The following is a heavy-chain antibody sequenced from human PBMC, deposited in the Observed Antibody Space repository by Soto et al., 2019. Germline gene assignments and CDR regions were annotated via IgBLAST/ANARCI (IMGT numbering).Heavy chain of an antibody. Sequence: SVKVSCKASGGTFSSYAISWVRQAPGQGLEWMGGIIPIFGTANYAQKFQGRVTITADESTSTAYMELSSLRSEDTAVYYCARAADYYDSSGYPRRSFDYWGQGTLVTVS. D-gene: IGHD3-22*01. CDR3: ARAADYYDSSGYPRRSFDY. CDR1: GGTFSSYA. CDR2: IIPIFGTA. J-gene: IGHJ4*02. V-gene: IGHV1-69*13.